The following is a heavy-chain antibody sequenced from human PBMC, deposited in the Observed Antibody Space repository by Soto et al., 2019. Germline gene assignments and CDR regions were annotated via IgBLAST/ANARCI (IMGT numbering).Heavy chain of an antibody. CDR3: ARAPMVRGVIYVDY. D-gene: IGHD3-10*01. CDR1: GGSFSGYY. Sequence: QVQLQQWGAGLLKPSETLSLTCAVYGGSFSGYYWSWIRQPPGKGLEWIGEINHSGSTNYNPSLKSRVTIPVATSKSQFSLKLGSVTAADTAVYYCARAPMVRGVIYVDYWGQGTLVTVSS. V-gene: IGHV4-34*01. J-gene: IGHJ4*02. CDR2: INHSGST.